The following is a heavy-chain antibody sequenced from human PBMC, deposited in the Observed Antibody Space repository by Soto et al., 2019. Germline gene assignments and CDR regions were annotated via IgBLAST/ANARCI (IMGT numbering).Heavy chain of an antibody. Sequence: GSLRLSCAASGFTFSGSAMHWVRQASGKGLEWVGRIRSKANSYATAYAASVKGRFTISRDDSKNTAYLQMNSLKTEDTAVYYCTRHRDDSSGYYYDLSAFDIWGQGTMVTVSS. J-gene: IGHJ3*02. D-gene: IGHD3-22*01. CDR1: GFTFSGSA. CDR2: IRSKANSYAT. V-gene: IGHV3-73*01. CDR3: TRHRDDSSGYYYDLSAFDI.